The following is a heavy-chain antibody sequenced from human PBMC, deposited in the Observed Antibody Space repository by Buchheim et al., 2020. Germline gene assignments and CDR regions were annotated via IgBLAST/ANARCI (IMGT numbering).Heavy chain of an antibody. D-gene: IGHD3-10*01. V-gene: IGHV4-31*03. Sequence: QVQLQESGPGLVKPSQTLSLTCTVSGASISSGGYYWSWIRQLPGKGLEWIGYIYYSGSTYFNPSLKSRVTMWVDTSKNQFSLKLSSVTAADTAVYYCARGNAPMGAFDLWGQGT. CDR3: ARGNAPMGAFDL. CDR2: IYYSGST. J-gene: IGHJ3*01. CDR1: GASISSGGYY.